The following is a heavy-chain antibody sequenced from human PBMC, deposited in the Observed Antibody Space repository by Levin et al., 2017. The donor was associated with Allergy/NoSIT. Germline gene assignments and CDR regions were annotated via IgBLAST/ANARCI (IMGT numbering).Heavy chain of an antibody. CDR3: ARLAYSAYERTGGLDL. J-gene: IGHJ4*02. CDR2: ISPNSDFI. D-gene: IGHD5-12*01. CDR1: GFTLSSYN. Sequence: ASVKVSCTASGFTLSSYNMDWVRQTPGKGLEWVSSISPNSDFIYYAGSLRGRFTISRDNAKNSLYLEMYSLRPEDTAIYYCARLAYSAYERTGGLDLWGQGTLATVSS. V-gene: IGHV3-21*01.